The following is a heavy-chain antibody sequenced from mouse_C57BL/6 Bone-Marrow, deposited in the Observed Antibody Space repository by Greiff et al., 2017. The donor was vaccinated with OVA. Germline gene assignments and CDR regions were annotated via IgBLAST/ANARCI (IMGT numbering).Heavy chain of an antibody. CDR2: ISDGGSYT. J-gene: IGHJ4*01. CDR1: GFTFSSYA. CDR3: ARDLSSQAYYAMDY. V-gene: IGHV5-4*01. D-gene: IGHD3-2*02. Sequence: DVMLVESGGGLVKPGGSLKLSCAASGFTFSSYAMSWVRQTPEKRLEWVATISDGGSYTYYPDNVKGRFTISRDNAKNNLYLQMSHLKSEDTAMYYCARDLSSQAYYAMDYWGQGTSVTVSS.